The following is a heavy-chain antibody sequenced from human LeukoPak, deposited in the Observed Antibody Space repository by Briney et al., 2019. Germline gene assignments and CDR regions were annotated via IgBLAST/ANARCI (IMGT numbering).Heavy chain of an antibody. V-gene: IGHV3-49*04. Sequence: HPGGSLRLSCTASGFTFGGYAMSWVRQAPGKGLEWVGFIRSKAYGGTTEYAASVKGRFTISRDDSKSIAYLQMNSLKTEDTAVYYCTRDRRYCSSTSCLKPFDIWGQGTMVTVSS. J-gene: IGHJ3*02. CDR3: TRDRRYCSSTSCLKPFDI. D-gene: IGHD2-2*01. CDR2: IRSKAYGGTT. CDR1: GFTFGGYA.